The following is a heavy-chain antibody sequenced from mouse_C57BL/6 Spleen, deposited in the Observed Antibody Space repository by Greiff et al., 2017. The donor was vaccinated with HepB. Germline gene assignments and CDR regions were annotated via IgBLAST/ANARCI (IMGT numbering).Heavy chain of an antibody. CDR1: GYSITSGYY. D-gene: IGHD1-1*02. Sequence: VQLKESGPGLVKPSQSLSLTCSVTGYSITSGYYWNWIRQFPGNKLEWMGYISYDGSNNYNPSLKNRISITRDTSKNQFFLKLNSVTTEDTATYYCARGGGKGYFDVWGTGTTVTVSS. V-gene: IGHV3-6*01. CDR3: ARGGGKGYFDV. J-gene: IGHJ1*03. CDR2: ISYDGSN.